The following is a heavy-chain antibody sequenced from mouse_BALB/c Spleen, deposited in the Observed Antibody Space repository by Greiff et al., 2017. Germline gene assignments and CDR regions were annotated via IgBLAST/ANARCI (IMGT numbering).Heavy chain of an antibody. D-gene: IGHD2-4*01. Sequence: VQLKESGPSLVKPSQTLSLTCSVTGDSITSGYWNWIRKFPGNKLEYMGYISYSGSTYYNPSLKSRISITRDTSKNQYYLQLNSVTTEDTATYYCARSLASTMITTGFAYWGQGTLVTVSA. CDR2: ISYSGST. V-gene: IGHV3-8*02. J-gene: IGHJ3*01. CDR3: ARSLASTMITTGFAY. CDR1: GDSITSGY.